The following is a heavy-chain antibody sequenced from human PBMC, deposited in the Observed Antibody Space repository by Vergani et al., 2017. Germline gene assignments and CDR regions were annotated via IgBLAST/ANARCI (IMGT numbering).Heavy chain of an antibody. V-gene: IGHV3-30*02. D-gene: IGHD1-26*01. Sequence: QVQLVESGGGVVQRGGSLSLSCATSGFTLSNYDMQWIRQGPGKGLEFVAFIQFDGSNQYYADSVKDRFTLSSDFSKNTLYLQTNSLRTDDTATYYCAKHFRGWGIDYWGQGTQVIVSS. CDR3: AKHFRGWGIDY. CDR2: IQFDGSNQ. CDR1: GFTLSNYD. J-gene: IGHJ4*02.